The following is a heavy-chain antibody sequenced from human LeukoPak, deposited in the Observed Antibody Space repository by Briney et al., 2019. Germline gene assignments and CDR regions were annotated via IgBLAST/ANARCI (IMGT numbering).Heavy chain of an antibody. J-gene: IGHJ3*02. CDR1: GFTFSSYW. CDR3: ARVEMATQLGAFDI. CDR2: IKQDGSGK. Sequence: GGSQRLSCAASGFTFSSYWMSWVRQAPGKGLEWVANIKQDGSGKYYVDSVKGRFTISRDNAKNSLYLQMNSLRAEDTAVYYCARVEMATQLGAFDIWGHGTMVTVSS. V-gene: IGHV3-7*01. D-gene: IGHD5-24*01.